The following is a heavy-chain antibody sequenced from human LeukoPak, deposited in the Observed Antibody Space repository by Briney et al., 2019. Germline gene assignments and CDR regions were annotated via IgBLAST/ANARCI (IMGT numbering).Heavy chain of an antibody. CDR1: GGAFSSYA. Sequence: SVKVSCKASGGAFSSYAISWVRQAPGQGLEWMGGIIPIFGTANYAQKFQGRVTITADESTSTAYMVLSSLRSEDTAVYYCARGHCSGGSCYLYYYYYYMDVWGKGTTVTVSS. V-gene: IGHV1-69*01. J-gene: IGHJ6*03. CDR3: ARGHCSGGSCYLYYYYYYMDV. D-gene: IGHD2-15*01. CDR2: IIPIFGTA.